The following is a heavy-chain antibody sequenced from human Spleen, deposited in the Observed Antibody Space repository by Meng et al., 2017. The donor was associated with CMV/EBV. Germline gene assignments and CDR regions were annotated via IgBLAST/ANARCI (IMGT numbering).Heavy chain of an antibody. CDR2: IRYDGSNK. V-gene: IGHV3-30*02. CDR1: SYG. Sequence: SYGMHWVRQAAGKGLEWVAFIRYDGSNKYYADSVEGRFTISRDNSKNTLYLQMNSLRAEDTAVYYCAKKTCSSTTCYTHARGYFDYWGQGTLVTVSS. J-gene: IGHJ4*02. D-gene: IGHD2-2*02. CDR3: AKKTCSSTTCYTHARGYFDY.